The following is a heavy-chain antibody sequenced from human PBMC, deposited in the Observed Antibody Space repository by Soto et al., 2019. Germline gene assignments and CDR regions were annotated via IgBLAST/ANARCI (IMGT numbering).Heavy chain of an antibody. CDR3: ARGPPLGY. J-gene: IGHJ4*02. CDR2: IYHSGST. CDR1: GGSISSGGYS. V-gene: IGHV4-30-2*01. Sequence: PSETLSLTCAVSGGSISSGGYSWSWIRQPPGKGLECIGYIYHSGSTYYSPSLKSRVTISVDRSKHQFSLKLSSVTAADTAVYYCARGPPLGYWGQGTLVTVSS.